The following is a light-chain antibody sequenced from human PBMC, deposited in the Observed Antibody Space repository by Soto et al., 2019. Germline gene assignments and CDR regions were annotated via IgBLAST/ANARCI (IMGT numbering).Light chain of an antibody. CDR2: DAS. CDR3: QQYGNLLWT. Sequence: DIQMTQSPSTLSASVGDRVTITCRASQSASTFLAWYQQKPGKAPQALIYDASSLKSGVPSRFGGSGSGTDFTLTISRLESEDFAVYYCQQYGNLLWTFGQGSKV. CDR1: QSASTF. V-gene: IGKV1-5*01. J-gene: IGKJ1*01.